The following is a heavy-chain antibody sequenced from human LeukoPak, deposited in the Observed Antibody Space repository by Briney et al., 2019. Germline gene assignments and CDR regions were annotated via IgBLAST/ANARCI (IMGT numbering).Heavy chain of an antibody. CDR1: GGSISSSGYY. V-gene: IGHV4-39*01. CDR3: ARRAGEMVRGPPYYYYYMDV. Sequence: SETLSLTCTVSGGSISSSGYYWVWIRQPPGKGLEWIGSIYYTGSTYYNPSLRSRVTISVDTSKNQFSLKLTSVTAADTAVYYCARRAGEMVRGPPYYYYYMDVWGKGTTVTISS. D-gene: IGHD3-10*01. CDR2: IYYTGST. J-gene: IGHJ6*03.